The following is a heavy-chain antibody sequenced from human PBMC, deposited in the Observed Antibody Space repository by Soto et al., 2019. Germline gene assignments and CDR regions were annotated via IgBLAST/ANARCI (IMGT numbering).Heavy chain of an antibody. CDR1: SGSIINYY. CDR2: IYYSGST. D-gene: IGHD1-26*01. V-gene: IGHV4-59*01. J-gene: IGHJ3*01. Sequence: QVQLQESGPGLVKPSETLSLTCTVSSGSIINYYWSWIRQPPGKGLEWIGFIYYSGSTNYNSFLKTRVTWSVDMSRQQLSLRLNSVAAADTAVYYCASCVTLAATTGEAFDLWGQGTMVTVSS. CDR3: ASCVTLAATTGEAFDL.